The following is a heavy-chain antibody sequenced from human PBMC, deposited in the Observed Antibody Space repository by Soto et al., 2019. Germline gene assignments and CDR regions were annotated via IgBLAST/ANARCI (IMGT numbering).Heavy chain of an antibody. D-gene: IGHD1-1*01. V-gene: IGHV1-18*01. Sequence: ASVKVSCKASGYTFTSYGISWVRQAPGQGLEWMGWISADNGNTNYAQQLQGRVTMTTDTSTSTVYMELRSLRSEDTAVYFCARDRAHGIDIWGQGTMVTVSS. CDR2: ISADNGNT. J-gene: IGHJ3*02. CDR3: ARDRAHGIDI. CDR1: GYTFTSYG.